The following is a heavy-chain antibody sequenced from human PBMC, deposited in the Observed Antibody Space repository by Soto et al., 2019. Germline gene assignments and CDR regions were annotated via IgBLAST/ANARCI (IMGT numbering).Heavy chain of an antibody. CDR1: GGSITGYY. CDR2: IHYSGST. J-gene: IGHJ5*02. D-gene: IGHD1-1*01. Sequence: PSETLSLTCTVSGGSITGYYWSWIRQPPGKGPEWIGNIHYSGSTNYNPSLKSRVTISVDTSKNQFSLRLSSVTAAETAVYYCARDQLEGNWFDPWGQGTLVTVSS. V-gene: IGHV4-59*12. CDR3: ARDQLEGNWFDP.